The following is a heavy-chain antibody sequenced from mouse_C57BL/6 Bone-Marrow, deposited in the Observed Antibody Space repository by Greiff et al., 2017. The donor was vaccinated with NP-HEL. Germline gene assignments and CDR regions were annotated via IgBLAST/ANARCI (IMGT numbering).Heavy chain of an antibody. CDR2: IDPENGDT. D-gene: IGHD4-1*01. V-gene: IGHV14-4*01. Sequence: DVQLQESGAELVRPGASVKLSCTASGFNIKDDYMHWVKQRPEQGLEWIGWIDPENGDTEYASKFQGKATITADTSSNTAYLQLSSLTSEDTAVYYCTSTGRAYFDYWGQGTTLTVSS. CDR3: TSTGRAYFDY. J-gene: IGHJ2*01. CDR1: GFNIKDDY.